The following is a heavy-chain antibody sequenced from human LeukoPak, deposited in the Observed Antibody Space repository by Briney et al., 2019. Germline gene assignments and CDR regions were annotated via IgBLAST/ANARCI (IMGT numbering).Heavy chain of an antibody. CDR3: ARLPRGSGYFDY. V-gene: IGHV4-38-2*01. Sequence: PSETLSLTCAVSGYFITSGYYWGWIRQPPGKGLEWIGSIYYSGSTYYNPSLKSRVTISVDTSKNQFSLKLSSLTAADTAVYYCARLPRGSGYFDYWGQGTLVTVSS. CDR2: IYYSGST. CDR1: GYFITSGYY. D-gene: IGHD3-10*01. J-gene: IGHJ4*02.